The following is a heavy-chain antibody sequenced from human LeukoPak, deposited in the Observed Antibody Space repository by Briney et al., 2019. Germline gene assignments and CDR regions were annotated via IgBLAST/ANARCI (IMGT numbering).Heavy chain of an antibody. V-gene: IGHV3-23*01. Sequence: GGSLRLSCAASGFTFSNYPMSWVRQAPGKGLEWVSVLSGSGVDTAAAKSVNGRFTISRDNSRNTLFLQMNGLRAEDTAVYYCAKTMWEQNGYYYDYWRQETLVTVSS. CDR1: GFTFSNYP. J-gene: IGHJ4*02. CDR2: LSGSGVDT. D-gene: IGHD3-22*01. CDR3: AKTMWEQNGYYYDY.